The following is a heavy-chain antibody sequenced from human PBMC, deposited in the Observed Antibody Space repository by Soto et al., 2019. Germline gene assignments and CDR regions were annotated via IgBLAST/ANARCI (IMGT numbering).Heavy chain of an antibody. CDR3: AKGPTMIDSTDY. CDR2: ISGSGGST. J-gene: IGHJ4*02. V-gene: IGHV3-23*01. Sequence: EVQLLESGGGLVQPGGSLRLSCAASGFTFSSYAMSWVRQAPGKGLEWVSAISGSGGSTYYADSVKGRFTISSDNSKNTLYLQMNSLRAEDTAVYYCAKGPTMIDSTDYWGQGTLVTVSS. D-gene: IGHD3-22*01. CDR1: GFTFSSYA.